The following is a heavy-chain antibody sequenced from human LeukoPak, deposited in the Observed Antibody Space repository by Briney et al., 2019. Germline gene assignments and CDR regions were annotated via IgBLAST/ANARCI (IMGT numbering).Heavy chain of an antibody. CDR1: VGSFSGYY. Sequence: SGTLSLTCAVYVGSFSGYYWRWIRQPPGKGLEGLGEINHRGSTKYNSSLKSRVTISVDTSKNQFSLNLSSVTAAGTAVYYCARGYYGSGSHCCHIDVWGKGTTITVS. D-gene: IGHD3-10*01. CDR3: ARGYYGSGSHCCHIDV. CDR2: INHRGST. J-gene: IGHJ6*03. V-gene: IGHV4-34*01.